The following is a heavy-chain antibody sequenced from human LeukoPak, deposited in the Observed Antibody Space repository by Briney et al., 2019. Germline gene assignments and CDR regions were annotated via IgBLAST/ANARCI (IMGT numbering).Heavy chain of an antibody. D-gene: IGHD5-18*01. J-gene: IGHJ4*02. V-gene: IGHV3-43*01. CDR1: GFNFNNYD. CDR2: ISWDGGST. CDR3: AKVPHSIQLWSPYFDY. Sequence: GGSLRLSCVASGFNFNNYDLHWVRQAPGKGLEWVSLISWDGGSTYYADSVKGRFTISRDNSKNSLYLQMNSLRTEDTALYYCAKVPHSIQLWSPYFDYWGQGTLVTVSS.